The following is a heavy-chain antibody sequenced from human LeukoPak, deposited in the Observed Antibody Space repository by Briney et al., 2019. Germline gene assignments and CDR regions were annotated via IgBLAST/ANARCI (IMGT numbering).Heavy chain of an antibody. J-gene: IGHJ4*02. CDR1: GFTFGDYA. CDR3: TRTRRWWGFDY. Sequence: GGSLRLSCTASGFTFGDYAMSWFRQAPGKGLEWVGFIRSKAYGGTTEYAASVKGRFIISRDDSKSIAYLQMNSLKTEDTAVYYCTRTRRWWGFDYWGQGTLVTVSS. D-gene: IGHD2-15*01. V-gene: IGHV3-49*03. CDR2: IRSKAYGGTT.